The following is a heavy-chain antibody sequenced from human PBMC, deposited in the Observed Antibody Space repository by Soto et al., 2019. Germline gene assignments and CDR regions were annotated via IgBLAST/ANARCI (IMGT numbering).Heavy chain of an antibody. J-gene: IGHJ4*02. CDR3: ARVLTSYDNSGHYHFDF. Sequence: ASVKVSCKASGYTFTSYGISWVRRAPGQGLEWMGWISAYNGNTNYAQKLQGRVTMTTDTSTSTAYMELRSLRSDDTAFYYCARVLTSYDNSGHYHFDFWGQGTLVTVSS. V-gene: IGHV1-18*01. CDR2: ISAYNGNT. CDR1: GYTFTSYG. D-gene: IGHD3-22*01.